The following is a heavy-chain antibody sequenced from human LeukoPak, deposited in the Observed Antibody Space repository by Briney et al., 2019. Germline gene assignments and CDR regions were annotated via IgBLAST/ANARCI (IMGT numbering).Heavy chain of an antibody. CDR3: ARSEHIVVVTAILSFGY. CDR1: GYTVTSYY. Sequence: ASVKVSCKASGYTVTSYYMHWVRQAPGQGLEWMGIINPSGGSTSYAQKFQGRVTMTRDTSTSTVYMELSSLRSEDTAVYYCARSEHIVVVTAILSFGYWGQGTLVTVSS. CDR2: INPSGGST. D-gene: IGHD2-21*02. V-gene: IGHV1-46*01. J-gene: IGHJ4*02.